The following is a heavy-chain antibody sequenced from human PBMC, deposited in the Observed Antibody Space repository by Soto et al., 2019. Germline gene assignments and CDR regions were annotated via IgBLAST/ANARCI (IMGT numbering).Heavy chain of an antibody. D-gene: IGHD6-13*01. Sequence: SETLSLTCTVSGGSISSYYGSWIRQPPGKGLEWIGYIYYSGSTNYNPSLKSRVTISVDPSKNQFSLKLTSVTAADTAMYYCARPKTIGAAAGKGWFDPWGQGTLVTVSS. CDR2: IYYSGST. CDR1: GGSISSYY. J-gene: IGHJ5*02. CDR3: ARPKTIGAAAGKGWFDP. V-gene: IGHV4-59*08.